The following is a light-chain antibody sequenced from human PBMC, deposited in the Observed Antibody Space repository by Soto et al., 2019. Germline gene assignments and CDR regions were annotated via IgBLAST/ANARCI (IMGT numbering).Light chain of an antibody. CDR3: HQYESWT. J-gene: IGKJ1*01. CDR1: QSFNSIY. CDR2: GAS. V-gene: IGKV3-20*01. Sequence: EIGLSHSAGAVSLSTGERATLSCRASQSFNSIYLAWYQQKPGQAPRLLIYGASSRATGIPDRFSGSGSGTDSTLTISRLEPEDFAVYYCHQYESWTFGQGTKV.